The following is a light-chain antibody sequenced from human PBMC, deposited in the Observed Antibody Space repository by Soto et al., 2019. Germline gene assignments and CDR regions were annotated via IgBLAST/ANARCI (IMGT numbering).Light chain of an antibody. CDR3: QYYGNSRIT. CDR1: QSVSSNH. V-gene: IGKV3-20*01. J-gene: IGKJ5*01. CDR2: AAS. Sequence: EIVLTQSPGTLSLCPGERAALSCLASQSVSSNHLAWYQQKPGQAPRLLIYAASSGATGIPDRFSGSGSGTDFTLTINRLEPEDFVVYYCQYYGNSRITFGQGTRLEIK.